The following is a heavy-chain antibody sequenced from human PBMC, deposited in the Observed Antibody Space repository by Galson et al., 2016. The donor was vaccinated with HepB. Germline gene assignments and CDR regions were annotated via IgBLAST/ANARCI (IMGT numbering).Heavy chain of an antibody. V-gene: IGHV1-18*01. CDR2: ISPNNGNT. Sequence: QSGAEVKKPGESLRISCKASGYTFTSYGISWVRQAPGQGLEWMGWISPNNGNTNNAQKLQGRVTMTTDTSTSTAYMELRSLRSDDTAVYYCARDRKQLYDSGGYDYGYWGQGTLVTVPS. D-gene: IGHD3-22*01. CDR3: ARDRKQLYDSGGYDYGY. J-gene: IGHJ4*02. CDR1: GYTFTSYG.